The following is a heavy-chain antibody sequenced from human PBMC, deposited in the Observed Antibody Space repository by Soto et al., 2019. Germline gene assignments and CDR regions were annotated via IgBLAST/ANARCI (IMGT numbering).Heavy chain of an antibody. J-gene: IGHJ3*01. CDR3: ARGADSGGNSDAFDV. CDR1: GGTFRTES. CDR2: ILPFFGTA. Sequence: QVHLVQSGAEVKKPGSSVKVSCKYSGGTFRTESINWVRQAPGQGLEWMGGILPFFGTADYAPRFQGRVTRTAEEGTRTGNRQLRSLTYQDKDGYFCARGADSGGNSDAFDVWGQGTMVTVSS. D-gene: IGHD2-21*01. V-gene: IGHV1-69*13.